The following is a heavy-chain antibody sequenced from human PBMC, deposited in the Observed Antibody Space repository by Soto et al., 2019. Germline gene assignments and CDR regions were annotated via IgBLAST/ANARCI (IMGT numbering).Heavy chain of an antibody. J-gene: IGHJ5*02. CDR2: IIPIPGIA. V-gene: IGHV1-69*04. D-gene: IGHD2-15*01. CDR3: ARDLPVGYCSGGCPMS. CDR1: VGTFSSYT. Sequence: ASVKVSCKASVGTFSSYTISWVRQAPGQGLEWMGRIIPIPGIANYAQKFQGRVTITADKSTSTAYMELSSLRSEDTAVYYCARDLPVGYCSGGCPMSWGQGTLVTVSS.